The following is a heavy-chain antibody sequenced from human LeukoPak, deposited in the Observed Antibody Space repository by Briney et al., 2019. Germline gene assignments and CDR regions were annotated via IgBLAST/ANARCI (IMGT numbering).Heavy chain of an antibody. D-gene: IGHD3-22*01. CDR2: ITPMFGAP. J-gene: IGHJ3*02. CDR1: GCTFGSYG. Sequence: ASVKVSCKASGCTFGSYGISRLRQAPGQGLEWMGGITPMFGAPKYAQKFEDRVAITTDVSTSTAYMELSRLRSEDTAVYYCAREITVIRGSRDAFNIWGQGTMVTVSS. V-gene: IGHV1-69*05. CDR3: AREITVIRGSRDAFNI.